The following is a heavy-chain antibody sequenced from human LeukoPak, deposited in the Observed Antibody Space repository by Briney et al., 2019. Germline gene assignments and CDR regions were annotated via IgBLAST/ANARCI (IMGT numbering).Heavy chain of an antibody. CDR1: GFTFSSYE. Sequence: LRLSCAASGFTFSSYELNWIRQPPGKGLEWIGSTYYSGSTYYSPSLKSRVTISVDTSKNQFSLKLSSVTAADTAVYYCARDRGPFRGVWGKGTTVIISS. J-gene: IGHJ6*04. CDR2: TYYSGST. D-gene: IGHD3-10*01. V-gene: IGHV4-39*07. CDR3: ARDRGPFRGV.